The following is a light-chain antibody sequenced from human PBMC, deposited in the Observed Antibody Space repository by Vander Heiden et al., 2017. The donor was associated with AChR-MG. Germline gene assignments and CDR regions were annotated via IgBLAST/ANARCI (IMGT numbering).Light chain of an antibody. CDR2: GAS. Sequence: ILMTQSPATLSVSPGERATLSCRASQSVSSKLAWYQQKPGQPPRLLIYGASTRATDIPARFSGSGSGTEFTLTISSLQSEDSAVYFCQLYNNWPPVTFGGGTKVEIK. CDR3: QLYNNWPPVT. J-gene: IGKJ4*01. CDR1: QSVSSK. V-gene: IGKV3-15*01.